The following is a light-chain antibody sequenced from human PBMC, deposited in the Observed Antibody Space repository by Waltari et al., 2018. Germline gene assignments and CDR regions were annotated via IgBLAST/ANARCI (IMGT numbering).Light chain of an antibody. CDR2: DAS. J-gene: IGKJ5*01. Sequence: EIVLTQSPATLSLSPGERATLSCRASQSVSSYLAWYQQKPGQAPSLLIYDASNRAAGIPARCSGSGSGTDFTLTSSSLEPEDFAVYYCQQRSNWPPITFGQATRLEIK. CDR3: QQRSNWPPIT. V-gene: IGKV3-11*01. CDR1: QSVSSY.